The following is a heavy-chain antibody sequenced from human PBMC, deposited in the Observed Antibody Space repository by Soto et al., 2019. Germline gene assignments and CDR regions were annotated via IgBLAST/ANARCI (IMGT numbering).Heavy chain of an antibody. J-gene: IGHJ3*02. Sequence: PXXTLSLPCAVYGGSFSGYYWSWIRQPPGKGLEWIGEINHSGSTNYNPYLKSRVTISVDTSKNQFSLKLISVTAADTAVYYCARHRAFDIWGQGTMVTVSS. CDR1: GGSFSGYY. V-gene: IGHV4-34*01. CDR3: ARHRAFDI. CDR2: INHSGST.